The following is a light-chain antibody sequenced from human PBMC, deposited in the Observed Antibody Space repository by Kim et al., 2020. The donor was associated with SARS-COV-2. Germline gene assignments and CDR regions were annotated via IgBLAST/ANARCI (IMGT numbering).Light chain of an antibody. V-gene: IGLV2-14*03. CDR2: DVS. CDR1: SSDIGTYKF. CDR3: SSYTTSNPYV. J-gene: IGLJ1*01. Sequence: QSVLTQPASVSGSPGQSITISCTGTSSDIGTYKFVSWYQQHPGKAPKLIIFDVSDRPSGVSNRFSGSKSGNTASLTISGLQAEDEADYYCSSYTTSNPYVFGTGTKVTVL.